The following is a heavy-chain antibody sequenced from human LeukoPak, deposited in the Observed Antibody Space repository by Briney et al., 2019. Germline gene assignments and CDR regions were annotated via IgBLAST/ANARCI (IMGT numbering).Heavy chain of an antibody. CDR1: GGSISSGGYS. CDR3: TRSTNLEALDI. D-gene: IGHD2-8*01. J-gene: IGHJ3*02. CDR2: IYHGGST. V-gene: IGHV4-30-2*06. Sequence: SETLSLTCAVSGGSISSGGYSWNWIRQSPGKGLEWIGYIYHGGSTNSNPSLKSRVTISVDTSKSQFSLKLRSVTTADTALYYCTRSTNLEALDIWGQGTMVTVSS.